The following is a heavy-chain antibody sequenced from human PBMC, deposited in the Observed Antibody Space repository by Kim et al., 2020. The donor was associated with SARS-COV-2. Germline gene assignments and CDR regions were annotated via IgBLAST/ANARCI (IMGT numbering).Heavy chain of an antibody. CDR3: ARQAGSSSWDLFDY. Sequence: SETLSLTCTVSGGSISSSSYYWGWIRQPPGKGLEWIGSIYYSGSTYYNPSLKSRVTISVDTSKNQFSLKLSSVTAADTAVYYCARQAGSSSWDLFDYWGQGTLVTVSS. V-gene: IGHV4-39*01. CDR1: GGSISSSSYY. D-gene: IGHD6-13*01. J-gene: IGHJ4*02. CDR2: IYYSGST.